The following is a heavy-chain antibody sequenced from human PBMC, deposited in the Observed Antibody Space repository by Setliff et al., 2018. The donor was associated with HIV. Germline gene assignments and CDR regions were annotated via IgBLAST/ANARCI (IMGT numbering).Heavy chain of an antibody. J-gene: IGHJ4*02. V-gene: IGHV4-39*07. CDR1: GGSISNSSYY. CDR3: AREGIAAAGSYSYGFGQIDY. Sequence: SETLSLTCTVSGGSISNSSYYWGWVRQPPGKGLEWIGSMYYSGSTYYTPSLKSRITISLDTSKNQFSLRMRSVTAADTAVYYCAREGIAAAGSYSYGFGQIDYWGQGTLVTVSS. CDR2: MYYSGST. D-gene: IGHD6-13*01.